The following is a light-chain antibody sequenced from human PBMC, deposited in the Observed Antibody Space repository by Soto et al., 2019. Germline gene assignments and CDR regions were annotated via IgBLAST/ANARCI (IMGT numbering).Light chain of an antibody. CDR1: SSNIGRHS. J-gene: IGLJ2*01. CDR3: AAWDDCLNGVV. CDR2: RNN. V-gene: IGLV1-44*01. Sequence: QAVVTQPPSTSGTPGQRVTISCSGGSSNIGRHSVNWYQQLPGTAPKLLIYRNNQRPSGIPDRFSGSRSGTSASLAISGLQSEDEADYYCAAWDDCLNGVVFGAGTKLTVL.